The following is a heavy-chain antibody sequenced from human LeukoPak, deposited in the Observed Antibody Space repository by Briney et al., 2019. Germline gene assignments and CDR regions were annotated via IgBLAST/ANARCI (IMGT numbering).Heavy chain of an antibody. CDR3: ARDYYYDSSGDDY. J-gene: IGHJ4*02. CDR1: GGTLSSYA. CDR2: IIPILGIA. D-gene: IGHD3-22*01. Sequence: ASVKVSRKASGGTLSSYAIRWVRQAPGQGLEWMGRIIPILGIANYAQKFQGRVTITADKSTSTAYMELSSLRSEDTAVYYCARDYYYDSSGDDYWGQGTLVTVYS. V-gene: IGHV1-69*04.